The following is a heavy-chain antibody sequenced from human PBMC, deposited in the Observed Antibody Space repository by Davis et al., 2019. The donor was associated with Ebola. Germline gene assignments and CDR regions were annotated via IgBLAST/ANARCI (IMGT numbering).Heavy chain of an antibody. V-gene: IGHV3-11*06. D-gene: IGHD3-22*01. Sequence: GESLKISCAASGFTFSDYYMSWIRQAPGKGLEWVSYISSSSSYTNYADSVKGRFTISRDNAKNSLYLQMNSLRDEDTAVYYCARDRVYDSSGYRYYYYGMDVWGQGTTVTVSS. CDR3: ARDRVYDSSGYRYYYYGMDV. CDR2: ISSSSSYT. J-gene: IGHJ6*02. CDR1: GFTFSDYY.